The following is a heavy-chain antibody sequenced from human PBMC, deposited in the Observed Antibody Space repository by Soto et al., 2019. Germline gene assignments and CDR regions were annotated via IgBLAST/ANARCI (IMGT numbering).Heavy chain of an antibody. CDR1: GFTFDDYA. CDR2: ISWNSGSI. Sequence: GGSLRLSCAASGFTFDDYAMHWVRQAPGKGLEWVSGISWNSGSIGYADSVKGRFTISRDNAKNSLYLQMNSLRAEDTALYYCARDPLVATYPESTVIWYFDLWGRGTLVTVSS. D-gene: IGHD5-12*01. CDR3: ARDPLVATYPESTVIWYFDL. J-gene: IGHJ2*01. V-gene: IGHV3-9*01.